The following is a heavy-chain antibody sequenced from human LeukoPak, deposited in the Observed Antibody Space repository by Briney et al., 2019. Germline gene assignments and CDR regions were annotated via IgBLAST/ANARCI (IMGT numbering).Heavy chain of an antibody. J-gene: IGHJ4*02. CDR3: ARRYRRVGTLRGYYFDY. Sequence: SETLSLTCTVSGGSISSSSYYWGWIRQPPGKGLEWIGSIYYSGSTYYNPSLKSRVTISVDTSKNQFSLKLSSVTAADTAVYYCARRYRRVGTLRGYYFDYWGQGTLVTVSS. CDR2: IYYSGST. V-gene: IGHV4-39*07. CDR1: GGSISSSSYY. D-gene: IGHD4-23*01.